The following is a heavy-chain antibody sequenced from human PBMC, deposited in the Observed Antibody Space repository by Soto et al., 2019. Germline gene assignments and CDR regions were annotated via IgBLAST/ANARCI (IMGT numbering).Heavy chain of an antibody. CDR2: SRNKANSYNP. CDR1: GFSFSDYY. D-gene: IGHD3-16*01. CDR3: ARDTGGIYDY. Sequence: PGGSLRLSCAASGFSFSDYYMDWARQVPGKGLEWVGRSRNKANSYNPEYAPSVKDRFSISRDNSKDSMYLQMNSLKTEDTDVYYCARDTGGIYDYGGQGALVPVSS. V-gene: IGHV3-72*01. J-gene: IGHJ4*02.